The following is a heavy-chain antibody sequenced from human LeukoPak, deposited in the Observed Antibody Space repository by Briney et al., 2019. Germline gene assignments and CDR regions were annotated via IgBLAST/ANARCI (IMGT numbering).Heavy chain of an antibody. V-gene: IGHV3-30*18. CDR3: AKDPAALRSNPFNWFDP. D-gene: IGHD4-11*01. J-gene: IGHJ5*02. CDR2: ISYDGSNK. Sequence: GGSLRLSCAASGFTFSNYGMHWVRQAPGKGLEWVAVISYDGSNKYYADSVKGRFTISRDNSKNTLYLQMNGLRAEDTAVYYCAKDPAALRSNPFNWFDPWGQGTLVTVSS. CDR1: GFTFSNYG.